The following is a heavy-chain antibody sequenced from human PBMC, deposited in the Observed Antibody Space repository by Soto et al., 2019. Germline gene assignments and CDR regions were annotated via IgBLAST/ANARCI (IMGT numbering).Heavy chain of an antibody. J-gene: IGHJ6*02. Sequence: SVKVSCKASGGTFSSYAISWVRQAPGQGLEWMGGIIPIFGTANYAQKFQGRVTITADESTSTAYMELSSLRSEDTAVYYCAGYCSSTSCYTFYYGMEVWGQGTTVTVSS. CDR3: AGYCSSTSCYTFYYGMEV. CDR2: IIPIFGTA. V-gene: IGHV1-69*13. CDR1: GGTFSSYA. D-gene: IGHD2-2*02.